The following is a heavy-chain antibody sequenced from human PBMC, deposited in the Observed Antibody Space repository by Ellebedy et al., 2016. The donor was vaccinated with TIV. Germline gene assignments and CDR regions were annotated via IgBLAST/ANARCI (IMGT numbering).Heavy chain of an antibody. CDR2: INHSGST. Sequence: GSLRLSXAVYGGSVSGYYWSWIRQPPGKGLEWIGEINHSGSTNYNPSLKRRVTISIDTSKNQFSLKVSSVTAADTAVHYCARGRYGDYYFDYWGQGTLVTVSS. CDR3: ARGRYGDYYFDY. CDR1: GGSVSGYY. J-gene: IGHJ4*02. V-gene: IGHV4-34*01. D-gene: IGHD4-17*01.